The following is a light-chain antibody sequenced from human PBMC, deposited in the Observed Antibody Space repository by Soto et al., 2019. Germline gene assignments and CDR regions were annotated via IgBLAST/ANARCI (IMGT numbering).Light chain of an antibody. Sequence: QSVLTQPASGSGSPGQSITISCTGTSRNVGSYKLVSCYQQHPGKAPKLMIFEGNKRPSGVSNRFSGSKSGNTAFLTVSGLQAEDEALYYCSSYTSSSTVVFGGGTKVTV. CDR3: SSYTSSSTVV. J-gene: IGLJ3*02. CDR1: SRNVGSYKL. CDR2: EGN. V-gene: IGLV2-14*02.